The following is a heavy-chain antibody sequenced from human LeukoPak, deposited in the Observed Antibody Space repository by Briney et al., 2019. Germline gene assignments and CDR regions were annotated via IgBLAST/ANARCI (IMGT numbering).Heavy chain of an antibody. CDR3: AKDEDLTGLFDY. D-gene: IGHD3-9*01. Sequence: GGSLRLSCAASGFTFSSSAMSWVRQAPGKGLEWVSAISGSGGSTYYTDSVKGRFTISRDNSKNTLYLQMNSLRAEDTAVYYCAKDEDLTGLFDYWGQGTLVTVSS. CDR2: ISGSGGST. J-gene: IGHJ4*02. CDR1: GFTFSSSA. V-gene: IGHV3-23*01.